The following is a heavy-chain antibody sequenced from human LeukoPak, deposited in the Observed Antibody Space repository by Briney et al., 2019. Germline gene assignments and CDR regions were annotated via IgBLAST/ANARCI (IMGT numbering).Heavy chain of an antibody. V-gene: IGHV4-39*07. J-gene: IGHJ3*02. CDR1: GGSISSSSYY. CDR3: ARGGYRKYQHRSHAFDI. Sequence: SETLSLTCTVSGGSISSSSYYWGWIRQSPGKGLEWIGSMYYSGNTYYNPSLKSRVTISAHTSKNQFSLKLSSVTAADTAVYYCARGGYRKYQHRSHAFDIWGQGTMVTVSS. D-gene: IGHD2-2*01. CDR2: MYYSGNT.